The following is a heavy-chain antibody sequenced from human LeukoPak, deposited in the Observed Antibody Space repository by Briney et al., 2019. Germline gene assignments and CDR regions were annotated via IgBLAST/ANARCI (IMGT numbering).Heavy chain of an antibody. CDR3: ARYGSTAMVNDAFDI. CDR1: GGSISSYY. D-gene: IGHD5-18*01. J-gene: IGHJ3*02. CDR2: INHSGST. Sequence: PSETLSLTCTVSGGSISSYYWSWIRQPAGKGLEWSGEINHSGSTNYNPSLKSRVTISVDTSKNQFSLKLSSVTAADTAVYYCARYGSTAMVNDAFDIWGQGTMVTVPS. V-gene: IGHV4-34*01.